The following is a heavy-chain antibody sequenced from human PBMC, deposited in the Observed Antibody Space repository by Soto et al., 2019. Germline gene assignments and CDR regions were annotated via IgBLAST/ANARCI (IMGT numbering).Heavy chain of an antibody. CDR3: ARGYCSSTSCYGGAYYYYGMDV. J-gene: IGHJ6*02. CDR2: INWNGGST. Sequence: GGSLRLSCAASGFTFDDYGMSWVRQAPGKGLEWVSGINWNGGSTGYADSVKGRFTISRDNAKNSLYLQMNSLRAEDTALYYCARGYCSSTSCYGGAYYYYGMDVWGQGTTVTVSS. CDR1: GFTFDDYG. D-gene: IGHD2-2*01. V-gene: IGHV3-20*04.